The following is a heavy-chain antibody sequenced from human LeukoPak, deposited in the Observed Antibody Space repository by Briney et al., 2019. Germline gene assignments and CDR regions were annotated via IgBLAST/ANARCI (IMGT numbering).Heavy chain of an antibody. V-gene: IGHV1-69*06. CDR1: GGTFSSYI. J-gene: IGHJ4*02. Sequence: SVKVSYKASGGTFSSYIIKWVRQAPGQGLEWMGGIIPMFGTTIYAQKFQGRVTITADKSTSTAYMELSSLRSEDTAVYYCARGYPSTLYKADYVHPYYLDYWGQGTLVTVSP. CDR2: IIPMFGTT. CDR3: ARGYPSTLYKADYVHPYYLDY. D-gene: IGHD4-17*01.